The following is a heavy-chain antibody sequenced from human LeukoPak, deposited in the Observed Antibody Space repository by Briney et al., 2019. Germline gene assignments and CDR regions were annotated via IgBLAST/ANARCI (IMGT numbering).Heavy chain of an antibody. V-gene: IGHV3-23*01. CDR3: AKRGGYETMAAFDY. CDR1: GFAFSSYA. CDR2: ISPGGTDT. Sequence: SGGSLRLSCAASGFAFSSYAMSWVRQAPGKGLEWVSAISPGGTDTYYADSGKGRFTISRDNSKNTLFLQTNSLRVEDTAVYYCAKRGGYETMAAFDYWGQGTLVTVSS. J-gene: IGHJ4*02. D-gene: IGHD3-10*01.